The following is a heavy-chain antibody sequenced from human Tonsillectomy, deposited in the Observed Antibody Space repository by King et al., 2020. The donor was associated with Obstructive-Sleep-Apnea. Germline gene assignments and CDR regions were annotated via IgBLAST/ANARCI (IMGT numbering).Heavy chain of an antibody. Sequence: QLVQSGAEVKKPGSSVKISCKAFGGTVSRYAISWVRQAPGQGVEWMGAIIPILNSTNYAQKFQGRVTITADETTNIIYMEWSTLRSDDTAVYFCARDGTKERGYSYGRHYFASWGQGTLVTVSS. CDR2: IIPILNST. V-gene: IGHV1-69*01. J-gene: IGHJ4*02. CDR3: ARDGTKERGYSYGRHYFAS. CDR1: GGTVSRYA. D-gene: IGHD5-18*01.